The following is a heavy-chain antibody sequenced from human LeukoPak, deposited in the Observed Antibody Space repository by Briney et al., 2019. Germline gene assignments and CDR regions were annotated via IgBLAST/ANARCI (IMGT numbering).Heavy chain of an antibody. CDR2: INPNSGGT. CDR1: GYTFTAYY. CDR3: TREWPLGYCSGGSCYNPFDY. J-gene: IGHJ4*02. Sequence: ASVKVSCKASGYTFTAYYLHWVRQAPGQGLEWMGSINPNSGGTNYAQKFQGRVTMTRDTSISTTYMELSRLRSDDTAVYYCTREWPLGYCSGGSCYNPFDYWGQGTLVTVSS. V-gene: IGHV1-2*02. D-gene: IGHD2-15*01.